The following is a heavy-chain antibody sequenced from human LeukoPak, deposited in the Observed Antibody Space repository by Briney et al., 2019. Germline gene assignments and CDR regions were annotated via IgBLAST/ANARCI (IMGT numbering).Heavy chain of an antibody. CDR3: ARAWSGYSSFDY. Sequence: SGGSLRLSCEGSAFIFSGHWMNWVRQTPGKGLEWVASIKEDGSERQYVDSVKGRFSISRDNTKGSLFLQLNSLRAEDTAVYYCARAWSGYSSFDYWGQGTLVTVSS. V-gene: IGHV3-7*03. J-gene: IGHJ4*02. CDR1: AFIFSGHW. CDR2: IKEDGSER. D-gene: IGHD3-3*01.